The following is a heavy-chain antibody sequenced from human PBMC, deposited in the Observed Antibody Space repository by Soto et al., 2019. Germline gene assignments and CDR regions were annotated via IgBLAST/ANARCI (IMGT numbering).Heavy chain of an antibody. V-gene: IGHV3-30*18. CDR1: GFTFSSYG. D-gene: IGHD1-26*01. J-gene: IGHJ4*02. Sequence: QVQLVESGGGVVQPGRSLRLSCAASGFTFSSYGMHWVRQAPGKGLEWVAVISYDGSNKYYADSVKGRFTISRDNSKNTLYLQMNSLRAEDTAVYYCAKGDSGSYYLHWGQGTLVTVSS. CDR3: AKGDSGSYYLH. CDR2: ISYDGSNK.